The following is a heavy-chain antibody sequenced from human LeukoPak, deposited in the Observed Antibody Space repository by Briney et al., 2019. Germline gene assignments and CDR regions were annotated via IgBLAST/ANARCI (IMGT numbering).Heavy chain of an antibody. CDR2: IYYSGST. Sequence: SETLSLTCTVSGGSISSYYWGWIRQPPGKGLEWIGSIYYSGSTYYNPSLKSRVTISVDTSKNQFSLKLSSVTAADTAVYYCAREHSPDAFDIWGQGTMVTVSS. V-gene: IGHV4-39*07. CDR3: AREHSPDAFDI. CDR1: GGSISSYY. D-gene: IGHD4-11*01. J-gene: IGHJ3*02.